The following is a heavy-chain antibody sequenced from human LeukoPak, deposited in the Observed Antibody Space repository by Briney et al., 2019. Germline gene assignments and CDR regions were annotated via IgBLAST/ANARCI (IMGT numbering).Heavy chain of an antibody. V-gene: IGHV4-34*01. D-gene: IGHD3-10*01. CDR3: ARCPSYYLFDY. Sequence: SEPLSLTCAVYGGSFSGYYWSWIRQPPGKGLEWVGEINHSGSTNYNPSLQSRVTISVDTSKNQFSLKLSSVAAADTAEYYRARCPSYYLFDYWGQGTLVTVSS. CDR2: INHSGST. CDR1: GGSFSGYY. J-gene: IGHJ4*02.